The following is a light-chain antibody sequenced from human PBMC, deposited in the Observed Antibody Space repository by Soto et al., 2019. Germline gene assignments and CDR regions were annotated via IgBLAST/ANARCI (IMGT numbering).Light chain of an antibody. J-gene: IGLJ2*01. CDR3: NSYAGSNNLI. Sequence: QSALTQPPSASGSPGQSVTISCTGTSSDLGGYNFVSWYQQHPGKAPKLMIYEVSKRPSGVPDRFSGSKSGNTASLTVSGLQADDEADYYCNSYAGSNNLIFGGGTKLTV. CDR1: SSDLGGYNF. CDR2: EVS. V-gene: IGLV2-8*01.